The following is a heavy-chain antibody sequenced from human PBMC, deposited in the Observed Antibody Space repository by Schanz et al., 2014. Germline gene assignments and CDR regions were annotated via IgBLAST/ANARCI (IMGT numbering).Heavy chain of an antibody. V-gene: IGHV3-30*04. CDR3: AKGMGYCSGGTCYDYYYYGLDV. CDR2: TNGDGTNA. J-gene: IGHJ6*02. Sequence: QVQLVESGGGVVQPGRSLRLSCAAYGFTLSSYAMHWVRQAPGKGLEWVSCTNGDGTNAKYADSVKGRFTISRDNSENTLYLQMNSLSADDTAVFYCAKGMGYCSGGTCYDYYYYGLDVWGQGTTVTVSS. CDR1: GFTLSSYA. D-gene: IGHD2-15*01.